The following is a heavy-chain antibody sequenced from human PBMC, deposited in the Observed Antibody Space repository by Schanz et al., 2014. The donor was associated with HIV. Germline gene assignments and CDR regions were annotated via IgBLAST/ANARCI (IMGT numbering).Heavy chain of an antibody. CDR3: AKDLRHTSGPFDY. CDR1: GFTFDDYA. V-gene: IGHV3-23*04. J-gene: IGHJ4*02. D-gene: IGHD6-19*01. CDR2: ITDDGGRT. Sequence: VQLVESGGGVVQPGRSLRVSCAASGFTFDDYAMHWVRQAPGEGLEWVSSITDDGGRTDYADSVKGRFIISRDNSKNTLYLQMSDLKDEDTAVYYCAKDLRHTSGPFDYRGQGTLVTVSS.